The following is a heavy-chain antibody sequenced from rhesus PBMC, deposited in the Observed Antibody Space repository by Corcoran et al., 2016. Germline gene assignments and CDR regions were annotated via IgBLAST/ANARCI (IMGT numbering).Heavy chain of an antibody. D-gene: IGHD4-23*01. V-gene: IGHV4-160*01. J-gene: IGHJ4*01. CDR1: GGSISSNY. CDR3: ASQYSNDY. Sequence: QVQLQESGPGLVKPSETLSLTCAVSGGSISSNYWRWIRQPPGKGLEWIGRIYGSGWRPYYNPSLNSRVTISTDTLKNQFSLKLSSVTAADTAGYYCASQYSNDYWGQGVLVTVSS. CDR2: IYGSGWRP.